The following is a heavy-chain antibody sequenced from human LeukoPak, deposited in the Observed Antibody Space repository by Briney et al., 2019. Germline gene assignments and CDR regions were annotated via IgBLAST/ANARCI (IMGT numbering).Heavy chain of an antibody. CDR2: IWYDGSSK. V-gene: IGHV3-33*01. D-gene: IGHD2-2*01. CDR3: ARDTTYCSSTSCTIDY. J-gene: IGHJ4*02. CDR1: GFTFRSYG. Sequence: GGSLRLSCAASGFTFRSYGMHCVRQAPGKGLEWVAVIWYDGSSKYYADSVKGRFSISRDNSKNTLYLQMNSLRAEDTALYYCARDTTYCSSTSCTIDYWGQGTLVTVSS.